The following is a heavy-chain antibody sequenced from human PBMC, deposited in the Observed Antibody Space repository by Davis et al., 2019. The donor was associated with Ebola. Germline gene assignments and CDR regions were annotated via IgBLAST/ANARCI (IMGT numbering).Heavy chain of an antibody. V-gene: IGHV3-73*01. CDR3: TYSGYGGIDY. J-gene: IGHJ4*02. CDR2: IRSKANSYAT. CDR1: EFTFSGSA. Sequence: GESLNISCAASEFTFSGSAMHWLRPASGKGLEWVGRIRSKANSYATAYAASVKGRFSIYRDDSKNTAYLQMNSLKTGDTAVYYCTYSGYGGIDYWGQGTLVTVSS. D-gene: IGHD5-12*01.